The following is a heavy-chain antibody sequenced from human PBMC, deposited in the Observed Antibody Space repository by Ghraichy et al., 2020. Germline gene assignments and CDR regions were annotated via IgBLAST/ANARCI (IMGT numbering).Heavy chain of an antibody. CDR3: ARSSYISSYYYALYFQH. CDR2: VNHSGST. D-gene: IGHD3-22*01. V-gene: IGHV4-34*01. J-gene: IGHJ1*01. Sequence: GSLSLTCALYGGSFSGYYWTWIRQPPGKGLEWIGEVNHSGSTNYNPSLQSRVTISVDTSKNQFSLKLSSVTAADTAVYYCARSSYISSYYYALYFQHWGQGTLVTVSS. CDR1: GGSFSGYY.